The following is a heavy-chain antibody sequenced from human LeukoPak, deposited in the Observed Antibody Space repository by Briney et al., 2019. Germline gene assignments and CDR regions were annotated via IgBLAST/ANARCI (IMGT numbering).Heavy chain of an antibody. V-gene: IGHV3-74*01. CDR2: VNGDGRTT. D-gene: IGHD4-17*01. CDR3: ARPQHGDLYAFDI. Sequence: GGSLRLSCAASGFTFTSFWMHWVRRAPGKGLVWVSRVNGDGRTTTYADFVKGRFTISRDNAKNTLYLQMSSLRAEDTAVCYCARPQHGDLYAFDIWGQGTMVTVSS. J-gene: IGHJ3*02. CDR1: GFTFTSFW.